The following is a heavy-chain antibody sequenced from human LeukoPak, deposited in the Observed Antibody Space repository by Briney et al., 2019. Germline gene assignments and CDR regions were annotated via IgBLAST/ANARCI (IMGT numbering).Heavy chain of an antibody. V-gene: IGHV4-39*01. Sequence: SQTLPLTRAVSGGSLSIRGFFWGWVRQPPGKGPGWVGCVYYDGVTYYNRSCQSRVTMSLDKSTNRFSLRVSAVTAADTAVHYCARLSCSDAVCPTLPYNHFDPWAKGTRVIVST. J-gene: IGHJ5*02. CDR3: ARLSCSDAVCPTLPYNHFDP. CDR2: VYYDGVT. D-gene: IGHD2-15*01. CDR1: GGSLSIRGFF.